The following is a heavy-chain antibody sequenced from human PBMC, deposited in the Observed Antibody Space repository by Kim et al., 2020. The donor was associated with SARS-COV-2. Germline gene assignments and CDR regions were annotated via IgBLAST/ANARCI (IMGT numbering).Heavy chain of an antibody. D-gene: IGHD6-19*01. Sequence: SVKVSCKASGGTFSSYAISWVRQAPGQGLEWMGRIIPILGIANYAQKFQGRVTITADKSTSTAYMELSSLRSEDTAVYYCARESVSSGWWSDYWGQGTLVTVSS. V-gene: IGHV1-69*04. CDR3: ARESVSSGWWSDY. CDR1: GGTFSSYA. J-gene: IGHJ4*02. CDR2: IIPILGIA.